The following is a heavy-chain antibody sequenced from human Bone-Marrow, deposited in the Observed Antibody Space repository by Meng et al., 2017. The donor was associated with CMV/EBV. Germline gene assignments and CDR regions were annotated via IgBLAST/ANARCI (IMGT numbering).Heavy chain of an antibody. Sequence: GESLKISCAASGFTFSSSWMHWVRQAPGKGLVWVSHINSDGSDTKYADSVKGRFTISRDNAKNTLYLQMNTLRAEDTAVYYCVKGGHLGDYWGQGTRVTCYS. D-gene: IGHD3-10*01. J-gene: IGHJ4*02. CDR2: INSDGSDT. CDR1: GFTFSSSW. V-gene: IGHV3-74*03. CDR3: VKGGHLGDY.